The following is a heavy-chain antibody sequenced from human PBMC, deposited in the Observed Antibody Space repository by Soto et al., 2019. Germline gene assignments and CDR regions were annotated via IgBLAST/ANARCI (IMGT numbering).Heavy chain of an antibody. V-gene: IGHV3-33*05. D-gene: IGHD3-16*01. J-gene: IGHJ4*02. Sequence: QVQLVESGGGVVQPGTSLRLSCVGSGFTFRSYVIHWVRQAPGKGLEWVALTSYDGSNNFYGDSVKGRFTISRHNSRNTVELQMDSLRFEDTALYYCARWGTTGGLDVWGQGTLASVSS. CDR2: TSYDGSNN. CDR1: GFTFRSYV. CDR3: ARWGTTGGLDV.